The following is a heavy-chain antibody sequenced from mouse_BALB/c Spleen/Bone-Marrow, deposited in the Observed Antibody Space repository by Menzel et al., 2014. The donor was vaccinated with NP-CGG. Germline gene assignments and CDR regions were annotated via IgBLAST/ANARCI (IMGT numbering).Heavy chain of an antibody. CDR3: ARHYYGSSYYFDY. CDR2: ISSGGIYT. CDR1: GFTFSSYA. D-gene: IGHD1-1*01. J-gene: IGHJ2*01. Sequence: DVMLVESGGGLVKPGGSLKLSCAASGFTFSSYAMSWVRQTPEKRLEWVATISSGGIYTYYPDSVKGRFTISRYNAKNTLYLQMSSLRSEDTAMYYCARHYYGSSYYFDYWGQGATLTVSS. V-gene: IGHV5-9-3*01.